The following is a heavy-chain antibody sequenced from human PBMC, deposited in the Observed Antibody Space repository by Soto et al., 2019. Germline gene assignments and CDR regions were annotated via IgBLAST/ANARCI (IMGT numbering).Heavy chain of an antibody. Sequence: PSETLSLTCTVSGGSISSGGYYWSWIRQHPGKGLEWIGYIYYSGSTYYNPSLKSRVTISVDTSKNQFSLKLSSVTAADTAVYYCARCRRSRELYYFDYWGQGTLVTVSS. V-gene: IGHV4-31*03. J-gene: IGHJ4*02. CDR1: GGSISSGGYY. D-gene: IGHD6-13*01. CDR2: IYYSGST. CDR3: ARCRRSRELYYFDY.